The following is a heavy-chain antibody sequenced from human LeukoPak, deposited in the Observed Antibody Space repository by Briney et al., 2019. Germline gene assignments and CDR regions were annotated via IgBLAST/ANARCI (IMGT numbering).Heavy chain of an antibody. V-gene: IGHV4-39*01. CDR1: GGSISSSSYY. D-gene: IGHD3-3*02. CDR2: IYYSGST. Sequence: SQTLSLTCTVSGGSISSSSYYWGWIRQPPGKGLEWIGSIYYSGSTYYNPSLKSRVTISVDTSKNQLSLKLSSVTAADTAVYYCATPQGPFLEWLSVWGQGTLVTVSS. J-gene: IGHJ4*02. CDR3: ATPQGPFLEWLSV.